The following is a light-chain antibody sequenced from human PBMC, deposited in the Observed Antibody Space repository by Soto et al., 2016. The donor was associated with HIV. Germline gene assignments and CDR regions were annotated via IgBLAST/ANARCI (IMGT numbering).Light chain of an antibody. CDR2: RTS. CDR3: QQYDSAWT. V-gene: IGKV1-5*03. CDR1: QNLNSW. Sequence: DIRMTQSPSTLSASVGDRVTITCRASQNLNSWLAWYQQKPGKAPKLLIYRTSALQSGVPSRFSGTSSGTEFTLTISSVQPDDFATYYCQQYDSAWTFGQGTKVEVK. J-gene: IGKJ1*01.